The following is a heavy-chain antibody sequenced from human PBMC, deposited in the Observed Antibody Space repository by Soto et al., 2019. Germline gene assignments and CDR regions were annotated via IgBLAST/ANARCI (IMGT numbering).Heavy chain of an antibody. D-gene: IGHD3-10*01. Sequence: QVQLVQSGAELKKPGSSVKVSCKASGDTFSGYPINWVRLAPGEGLEWMGRIIPVFGTTNDAQRLEGRVTFTADESTNTAYMELRGLLSEDTAVYYCARDGGFGELKYWGPGTLVTVSS. J-gene: IGHJ4*02. V-gene: IGHV1-69*18. CDR3: ARDGGFGELKY. CDR2: IIPVFGTT. CDR1: GDTFSGYP.